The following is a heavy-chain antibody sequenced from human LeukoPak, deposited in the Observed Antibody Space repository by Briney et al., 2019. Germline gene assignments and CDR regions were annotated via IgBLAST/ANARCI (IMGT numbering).Heavy chain of an antibody. D-gene: IGHD4-17*01. J-gene: IGHJ6*02. Sequence: PGGSLRLSCAASGFTFSGHAMGWVRQAPGKGLEWVSSITGSGGGTYYGDSVKGRFTISRDNSKNTLYLQMNSLRAEDTAVYYCARDRTAPYGMDVWGQGTTVTVSS. CDR2: ITGSGGGT. CDR3: ARDRTAPYGMDV. CDR1: GFTFSGHA. V-gene: IGHV3-23*01.